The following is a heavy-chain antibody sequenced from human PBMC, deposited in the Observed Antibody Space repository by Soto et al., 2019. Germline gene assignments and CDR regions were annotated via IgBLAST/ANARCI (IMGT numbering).Heavy chain of an antibody. D-gene: IGHD5-12*01. V-gene: IGHV4-39*01. J-gene: IGHJ4*02. CDR1: GGSISSSSYY. CDR3: ARRGGYSGFDVKLGIGY. CDR2: IYYSGST. Sequence: SETLSLTCTVSGGSISSSSYYWGWIRQPPGKGLEWIGSIYYSGSTYYNPSIKSRVTISVDTSKNQFYLKLSSVTAADTAVYYCARRGGYSGFDVKLGIGYWGQGTLVTVS.